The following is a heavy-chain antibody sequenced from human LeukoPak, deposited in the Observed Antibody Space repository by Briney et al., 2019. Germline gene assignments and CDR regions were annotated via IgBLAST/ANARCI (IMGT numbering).Heavy chain of an antibody. J-gene: IGHJ4*02. V-gene: IGHV4-34*01. Sequence: PSETPSLTCAVYGGSFSGYYWSWIRQPPGKELEWIGEINHSGSTNYNPSLKSRVTISVDTSKNQFSLKLSSVTAADTAVYYCARISRRWDSSGYEDYWGQGTLVTVSS. D-gene: IGHD3-22*01. CDR1: GGSFSGYY. CDR3: ARISRRWDSSGYEDY. CDR2: INHSGST.